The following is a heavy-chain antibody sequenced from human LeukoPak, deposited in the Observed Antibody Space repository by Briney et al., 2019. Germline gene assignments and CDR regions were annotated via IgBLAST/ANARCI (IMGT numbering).Heavy chain of an antibody. V-gene: IGHV3-21*01. CDR1: GFTFSSYS. CDR2: ISSSSSYI. J-gene: IGHJ6*02. D-gene: IGHD2-2*02. Sequence: GGSLRLSCAASGFTFSSYSMNWVRQAPGKGLEWVSSISSSSSYIYYADSVKGRFTISRDNAKNSLYLQMSSLRAEDTAVYYRARADCSSTSCYNYYGMDVWGQGTTVTVSS. CDR3: ARADCSSTSCYNYYGMDV.